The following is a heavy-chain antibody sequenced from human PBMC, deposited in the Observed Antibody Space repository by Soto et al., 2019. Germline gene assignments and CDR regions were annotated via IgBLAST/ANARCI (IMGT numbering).Heavy chain of an antibody. J-gene: IGHJ5*02. CDR3: GRGAGFGDP. Sequence: QVQLVQSGAEVKKPGASVKVSCKASGYTFSSYGISWVRQAPRQGLEWMGWINAYNGNTNYAQQLQGRVTMTTDTSPSTAYMELRSRRWNETAVYYCGRGAGFGDPWGQGTLVTGSS. D-gene: IGHD3-10*01. CDR2: INAYNGNT. V-gene: IGHV1-18*01. CDR1: GYTFSSYG.